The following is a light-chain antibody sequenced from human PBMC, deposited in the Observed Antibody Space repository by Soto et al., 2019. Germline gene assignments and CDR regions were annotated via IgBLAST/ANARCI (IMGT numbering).Light chain of an antibody. CDR1: QRISGW. V-gene: IGKV1-5*03. J-gene: IGKJ1*01. CDR3: QYNNSYPWT. Sequence: DIPITQSPSALSGSVGDRVTITCRASQRISGWLAWHQQTPGKAPKLLIDKASSLEGGPPTMFSADACTKYSLLISSSLQDDDSANYYQQYNNSYPWTFGQGTKVDI. CDR2: KAS.